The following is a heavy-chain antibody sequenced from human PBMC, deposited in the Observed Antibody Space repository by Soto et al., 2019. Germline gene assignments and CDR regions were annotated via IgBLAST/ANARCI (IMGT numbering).Heavy chain of an antibody. J-gene: IGHJ5*01. CDR2: IYYSGST. CDR1: GGSFSDYY. Sequence: PSETPSLTCSIYGGSFSDYYWSWIRQPPGKGLEWIGYIYYSGSTSYNPSLKSRVTISVDTSKNHFSLKLSSVTAADTAVYYCARVFSDSSSFFDPWGQGTLVTVSS. CDR3: ARVFSDSSSFFDP. D-gene: IGHD6-13*01. V-gene: IGHV4-34*09.